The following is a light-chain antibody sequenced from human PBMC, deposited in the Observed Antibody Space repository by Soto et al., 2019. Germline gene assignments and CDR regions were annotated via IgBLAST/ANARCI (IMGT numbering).Light chain of an antibody. CDR1: QRVSSN. Sequence: EIAMTQSPATLSVSPGERATLSCRASQRVSSNLAWYQQKPGQAPRLLIYGASTRATGIPARFSGSGSGTAFTLIISSLQSEDFAVYYCQQYNNWPPENTLGQGTKLEIK. J-gene: IGKJ2*01. V-gene: IGKV3-15*01. CDR2: GAS. CDR3: QQYNNWPPENT.